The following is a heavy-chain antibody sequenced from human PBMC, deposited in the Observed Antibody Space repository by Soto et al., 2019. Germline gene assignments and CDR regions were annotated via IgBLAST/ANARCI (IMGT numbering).Heavy chain of an antibody. CDR3: ARDKGSSTVVSGISQEGYFDS. Sequence: QVQLVASGGGVVQPGRSLRLSCAASGFTFSIFGMHWVRQAPGKGLEWAAIIWYDGSNAYYADSVRGRFTISRDNSKNTVYPQMNSLRAEDTAVYYCARDKGSSTVVSGISQEGYFDSWGQGTLVTVSS. CDR1: GFTFSIFG. CDR2: IWYDGSNA. J-gene: IGHJ4*02. V-gene: IGHV3-33*01. D-gene: IGHD6-19*01.